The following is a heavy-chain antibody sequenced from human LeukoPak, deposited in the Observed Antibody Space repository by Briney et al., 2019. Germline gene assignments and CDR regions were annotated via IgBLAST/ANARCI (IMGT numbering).Heavy chain of an antibody. CDR3: AKETKVGENLYYFDY. D-gene: IGHD1-26*01. CDR1: GFKFNDYA. V-gene: IGHV3-9*01. Sequence: GRSLRLSCAASGFKFNDYAMHWVRQAPGKGLEWVSGLSWHSGSIGYADSVKGRFIISRDNAKNSLYLEMNSLRPEDSALYYCAKETKVGENLYYFDYWGRGTLVTVSS. CDR2: LSWHSGSI. J-gene: IGHJ4*02.